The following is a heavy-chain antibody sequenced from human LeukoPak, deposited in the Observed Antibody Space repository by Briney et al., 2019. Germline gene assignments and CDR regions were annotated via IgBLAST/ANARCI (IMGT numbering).Heavy chain of an antibody. CDR2: ISYDGSNK. CDR1: GFTFSSYA. J-gene: IGHJ4*02. D-gene: IGHD3-22*01. V-gene: IGHV3-30-3*01. CDR3: ARGSMIALNGVDY. Sequence: GGSLRLSCAASGFTFSSYAMHWVRQAPGKGLEWVAVISYDGSNKYYADSVKGRFTISRDNSKNTLYLQMNSLRAEDTAVYYCARGSMIALNGVDYWGQGTLVTVSS.